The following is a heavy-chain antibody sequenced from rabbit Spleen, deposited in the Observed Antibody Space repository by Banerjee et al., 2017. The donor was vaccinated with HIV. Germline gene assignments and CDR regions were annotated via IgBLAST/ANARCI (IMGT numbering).Heavy chain of an antibody. Sequence: QEQLVESGGGLVKPGASLTLICTPSGFSFSSNYDMCWVRQAPGKGLEWVGCMYSGNGKNYYASWAKGRFTISKTSSTTVTLQMTSLTAADTATYFCARDSGTYDYIDAYFNLWGPGTLVTVS. J-gene: IGHJ4*01. D-gene: IGHD6-1*01. V-gene: IGHV1S45*01. CDR3: ARDSGTYDYIDAYFNL. CDR1: GFSFSSNYD. CDR2: MYSGNGKN.